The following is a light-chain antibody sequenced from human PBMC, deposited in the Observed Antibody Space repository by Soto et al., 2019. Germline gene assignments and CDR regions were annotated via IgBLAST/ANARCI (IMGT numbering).Light chain of an antibody. Sequence: DIVMTQSPLSLPVTPGEPASISCRTSQSLLHGNGYNYLDWYLQKPGQSPQLLIYLGSNRASGVPDRFSGSGSGTDFTLKISGVEAEDVGIYYCMQALQTPFTFGQGTKLEVK. J-gene: IGKJ2*01. CDR2: LGS. V-gene: IGKV2-28*01. CDR1: QSLLHGNGYNY. CDR3: MQALQTPFT.